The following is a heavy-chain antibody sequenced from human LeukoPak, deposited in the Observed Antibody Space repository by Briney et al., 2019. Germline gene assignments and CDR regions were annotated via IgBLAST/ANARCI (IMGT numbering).Heavy chain of an antibody. D-gene: IGHD2-2*01. CDR1: GGSISSGDYY. Sequence: PSQTLSLTCTVSGGSISSGDYYWSWIRQPPGKGLEWIGYIYYSGSTYYNPSLKSRVTISVDTSKNQFSLKLSSVTAADTAVYYCARGTRDIVVVPAATPPRDWGQGTLVTVSS. CDR2: IYYSGST. J-gene: IGHJ4*02. CDR3: ARGTRDIVVVPAATPPRD. V-gene: IGHV4-30-4*08.